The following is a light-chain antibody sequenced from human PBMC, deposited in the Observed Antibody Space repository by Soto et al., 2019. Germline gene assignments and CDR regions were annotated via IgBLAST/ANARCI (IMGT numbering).Light chain of an antibody. CDR1: QSVSSN. J-gene: IGKJ2*01. CDR2: GAS. CDR3: QQYNNWRT. Sequence: EIVMTQSPATLSVSPGERATLSCRASQSVSSNLAWYQQKPGQAPRLLIYGASTRATGIPARFSGSGSGTEFTLTISSLQSEDFAVYYGQQYNNWRTFGHGPKLEIK. V-gene: IGKV3-15*01.